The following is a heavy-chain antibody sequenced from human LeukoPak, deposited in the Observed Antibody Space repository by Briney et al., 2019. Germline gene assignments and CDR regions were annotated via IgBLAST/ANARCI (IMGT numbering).Heavy chain of an antibody. CDR3: ARVSLGYCSGGTCYFQDH. CDR2: MNPNSGNT. J-gene: IGHJ4*02. D-gene: IGHD2-15*01. Sequence: ASVKVSCKASGYTFTNYDINWVRRATGQGLEWMGWMNPNSGNTGYAQKFQGRVTMTRSTSISTAYMELSSLTSEDTAVYYCARVSLGYCSGGTCYFQDHWGQGTLVTVSP. V-gene: IGHV1-8*01. CDR1: GYTFTNYD.